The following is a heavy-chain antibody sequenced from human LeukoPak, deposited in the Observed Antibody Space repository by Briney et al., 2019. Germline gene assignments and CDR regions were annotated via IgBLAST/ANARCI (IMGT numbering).Heavy chain of an antibody. J-gene: IGHJ1*01. CDR3: ARVGIVPAAVQH. D-gene: IGHD2-2*01. CDR1: GGSISSYY. Sequence: SETLSLTCTVSGGSISSYYWSWIRQPPGKGLEWIGYIYYSGSTNYNPSLKSRVTISVDKSKNQFSLKLSSVTAADTAVYYCARVGIVPAAVQHWGQGTLVTVSS. CDR2: IYYSGST. V-gene: IGHV4-59*12.